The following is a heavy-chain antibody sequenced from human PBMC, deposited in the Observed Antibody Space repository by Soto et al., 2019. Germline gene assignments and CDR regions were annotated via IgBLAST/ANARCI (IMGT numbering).Heavy chain of an antibody. CDR1: GGSIRRTSYY. CDR3: ARQAVPSTMDYYYYGMDV. J-gene: IGHJ6*02. Sequence: PSATLSLTCPVSGGSIRRTSYYWRWIRKPPGKGLEWIGSIYYSGSTYYNPSLKSRVTISVDTSKNQFSLKLSSVTAADTAVYYCARQAVPSTMDYYYYGMDVWGQGTTVS. D-gene: IGHD5-12*01. V-gene: IGHV4-39*01. CDR2: IYYSGST.